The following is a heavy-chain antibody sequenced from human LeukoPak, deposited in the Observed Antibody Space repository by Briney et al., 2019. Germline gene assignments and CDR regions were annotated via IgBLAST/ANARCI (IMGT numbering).Heavy chain of an antibody. CDR2: MNPNSGDT. D-gene: IGHD6-19*01. CDR1: GYTFTGYD. V-gene: IGHV1-8*01. Sequence: ASVKVSCKASGYTFTGYDINWVRQATGQGLEWMGRMNPNSGDTGFAQKFQGRLTMTRSTSISTAYMELSSLRSEDTAVYYCARDKDMAVPGYWGQGTLVTVSS. J-gene: IGHJ4*02. CDR3: ARDKDMAVPGY.